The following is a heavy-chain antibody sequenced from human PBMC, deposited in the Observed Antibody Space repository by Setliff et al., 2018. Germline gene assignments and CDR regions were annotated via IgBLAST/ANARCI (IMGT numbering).Heavy chain of an antibody. V-gene: IGHV3-15*01. J-gene: IGHJ5*01. CDR1: GFTLCDYS. D-gene: IGHD3-3*01. CDR3: TTGPRDSRNYMTWLDS. Sequence: PGGSLRLSCATSGFTLCDYSMDWVRQAPGKGLEWVGRTRNKGEDETTNFAASVKGRFSLSRDDSRNMIYLQMSSLKIEDTAFYYCTTGPRDSRNYMTWLDSWGPGTLVTVSS. CDR2: TRNKGEDETT.